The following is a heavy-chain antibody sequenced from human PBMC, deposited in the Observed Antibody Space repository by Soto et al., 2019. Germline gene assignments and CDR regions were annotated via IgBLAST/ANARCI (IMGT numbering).Heavy chain of an antibody. V-gene: IGHV4-4*07. CDR2: IHTSGRN. CDR3: ARGPRYYGSGSFYYGMDV. Sequence: QVQLQESGPGLVKPSETLSLTCNVSGGSFSSYYWTWIRQPAGKGLEWIGRIHTSGRNNYNPFLKSRVTMSVDTSRNHFSLKLRSVTAADTAVYYCARGPRYYGSGSFYYGMDVWGQGTTVTVSS. CDR1: GGSFSSYY. D-gene: IGHD3-10*01. J-gene: IGHJ6*02.